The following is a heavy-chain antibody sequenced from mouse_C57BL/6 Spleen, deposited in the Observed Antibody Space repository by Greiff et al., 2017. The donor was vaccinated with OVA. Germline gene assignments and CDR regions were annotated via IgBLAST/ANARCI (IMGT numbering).Heavy chain of an antibody. CDR1: GYTFTSYW. Sequence: QVQLQQPGAELVRPGTSVKLSCKASGYTFTSYWMHWVKQRPGQGLEWIGVIDPSDSYTNYNQKFKGKATLTVDTSSSTAYMQLSSLTSEDSAVYYCARYPSYYYGSSFFYAMDYWGQGTSVTVSS. J-gene: IGHJ4*01. CDR2: IDPSDSYT. V-gene: IGHV1-59*01. CDR3: ARYPSYYYGSSFFYAMDY. D-gene: IGHD1-1*01.